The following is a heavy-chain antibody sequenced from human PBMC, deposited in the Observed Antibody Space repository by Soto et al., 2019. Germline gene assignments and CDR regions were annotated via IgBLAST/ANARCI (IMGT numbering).Heavy chain of an antibody. CDR2: INPSGGST. CDR1: GYTFTSYY. J-gene: IGHJ6*02. D-gene: IGHD5-12*01. Sequence: ASVKVSCKASGYTFTSYYMHWVRQAPGQGLEWMGIINPSGGSTSYAQKFQGRVTMTRDTSTSTVYMELSSLGSEDTAVYYCARVGGNIVAKITTLYYGMDVWGQGTTVTVSS. V-gene: IGHV1-46*01. CDR3: ARVGGNIVAKITTLYYGMDV.